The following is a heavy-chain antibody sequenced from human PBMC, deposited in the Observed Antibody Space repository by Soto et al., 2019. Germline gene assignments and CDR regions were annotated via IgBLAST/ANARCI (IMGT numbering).Heavy chain of an antibody. D-gene: IGHD2-15*01. CDR2: INPNSGGT. V-gene: IGHV1-2*02. Sequence: SVKVSCKASGYTFTGYYMHWVRQAPGQGLEWMGWINPNSGGTNYAQKFQGRVTMTRDTSISTAYMELSRLRSDDTAVYYCARDRFVVVAATPVWFGHWGQGTLVTVSS. CDR3: ARDRFVVVAATPVWFGH. J-gene: IGHJ5*02. CDR1: GYTFTGYY.